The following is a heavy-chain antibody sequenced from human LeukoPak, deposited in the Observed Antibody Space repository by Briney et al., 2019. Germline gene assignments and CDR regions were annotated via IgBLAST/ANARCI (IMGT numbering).Heavy chain of an antibody. Sequence: GGSQRLSCAASGFTFSSNWMHWVRQAPGKGLVWVSRINEDGSTTNYADSVKGRSTIFRDNAKNTLYLQMNSLRAEDTAVYYCARPRGLSGATDYWGQGTLVTVSS. CDR1: GFTFSSNW. CDR2: INEDGSTT. J-gene: IGHJ4*02. V-gene: IGHV3-74*01. CDR3: ARPRGLSGATDY. D-gene: IGHD1-26*01.